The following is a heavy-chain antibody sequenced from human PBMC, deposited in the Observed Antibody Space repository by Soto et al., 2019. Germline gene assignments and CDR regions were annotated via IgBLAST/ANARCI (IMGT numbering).Heavy chain of an antibody. J-gene: IGHJ4*02. V-gene: IGHV1-69*01. CDR1: AGTFSSYA. D-gene: IGHD1-26*01. Sequence: QVQLVQSGAEVKKHGSSVKVSCKASAGTFSSYAISWVRQAPGQGLEWMGGIIPIFGTANYAQKFQGRVTITAEESTSTAYMELSSLRSEDKAVYYWASSRDPSGSYFEFDYWGQGTLVTVCS. CDR3: ASSRDPSGSYFEFDY. CDR2: IIPIFGTA.